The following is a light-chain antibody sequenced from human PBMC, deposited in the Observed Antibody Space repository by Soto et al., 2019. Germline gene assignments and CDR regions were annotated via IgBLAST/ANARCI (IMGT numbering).Light chain of an antibody. Sequence: DIQMTQSASTLSASVGDRVTITCRASQSISSWLAWYQQKPGTAPKLLIYKASTLQSGVTSRFSGSGSGTEFTLTISSRQPDDSATYYCQQYNDNWTFGQGTKVEIK. CDR1: QSISSW. J-gene: IGKJ1*01. V-gene: IGKV1-5*03. CDR3: QQYNDNWT. CDR2: KAS.